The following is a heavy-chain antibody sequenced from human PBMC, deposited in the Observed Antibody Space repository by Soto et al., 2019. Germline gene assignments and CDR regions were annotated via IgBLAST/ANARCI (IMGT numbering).Heavy chain of an antibody. CDR2: IIPIFGTA. J-gene: IGHJ4*02. D-gene: IGHD2-15*01. V-gene: IGHV1-69*01. Sequence: SVKVSGKASGGTLSSYAISWMRQAPGQGLEWMGGIIPIFGTANYAQKFQGRVTITADESTSTAYMELSSLRSEDTAVYYCARDRAKYGGYVDYWGQGTLVTVSS. CDR3: ARDRAKYGGYVDY. CDR1: GGTLSSYA.